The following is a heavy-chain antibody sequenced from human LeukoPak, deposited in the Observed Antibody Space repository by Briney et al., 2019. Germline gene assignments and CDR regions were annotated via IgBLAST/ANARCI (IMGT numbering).Heavy chain of an antibody. Sequence: ASETLSLTCTVSGGSISSYYWSWIRQPPGKGLEWIGYIYYSGSTNYNPSLKSRVTISVDTSKNQFSLKLSSVTAADTAVYYCAREQYSSGSRRGFDPWGQGTLVTISS. CDR3: AREQYSSGSRRGFDP. D-gene: IGHD6-19*01. CDR2: IYYSGST. CDR1: GGSISSYY. J-gene: IGHJ5*02. V-gene: IGHV4-59*01.